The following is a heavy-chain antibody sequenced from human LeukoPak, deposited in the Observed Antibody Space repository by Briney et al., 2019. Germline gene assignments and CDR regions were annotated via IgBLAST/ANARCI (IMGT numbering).Heavy chain of an antibody. CDR3: ARHSGLRSPFDP. Sequence: MASETLSLTCTVSGVSISTTNYYWGWIRQPPGRDLEWIGSIYSSGNTYYDPSLESRVTISVDTSKNQLSLKLTSATAADTSVYYCARHSGLRSPFDPWGQGTLVTVSS. CDR1: GVSISTTNYY. V-gene: IGHV4-39*01. CDR2: IYSSGNT. D-gene: IGHD3-3*01. J-gene: IGHJ5*02.